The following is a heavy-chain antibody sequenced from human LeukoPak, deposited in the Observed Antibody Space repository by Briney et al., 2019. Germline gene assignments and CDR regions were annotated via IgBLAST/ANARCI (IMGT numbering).Heavy chain of an antibody. J-gene: IGHJ4*02. CDR1: GYTFTGYY. Sequence: ASVKVSCKASGYTFTGYYMHWVRQAPGQGLEWMGWINPNSGGTNYAQKLQGRVTMTRDTSISTAYMELSRLRSDDTAVYYCARGRVYCSGGSCYSWSTIYFDYWGQGTLVTVSS. V-gene: IGHV1-2*02. CDR3: ARGRVYCSGGSCYSWSTIYFDY. D-gene: IGHD2-15*01. CDR2: INPNSGGT.